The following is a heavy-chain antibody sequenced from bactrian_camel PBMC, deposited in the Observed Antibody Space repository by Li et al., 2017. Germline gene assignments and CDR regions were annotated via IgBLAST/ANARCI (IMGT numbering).Heavy chain of an antibody. V-gene: IGHV3S42*01. Sequence: QLVESGGGLVQPGGSLRLSCAASGFTFGTYAMSWVRLVSGKNIEWVSTIGPGGSNTRYADSVKGRFTISRDNAKNTLYLQLNGLKTEDTAMYYCAANFGPYCSGPYLARRVNFLGQGTQVTVS. J-gene: IGHJ4*01. D-gene: IGHD2*01. CDR1: GFTFGTYA. CDR2: IGPGGSNT.